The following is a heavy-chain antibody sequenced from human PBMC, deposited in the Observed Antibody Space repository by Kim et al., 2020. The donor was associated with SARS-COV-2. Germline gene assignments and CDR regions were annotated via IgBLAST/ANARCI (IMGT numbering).Heavy chain of an antibody. J-gene: IGHJ6*01. CDR2: ISSSSSYI. CDR3: ARVSTMVRGAGKPNYYYYGMDV. Sequence: GGSLRLSCAASGFTFSSYSMNWVRQAPGKGLEWVSSISSSSSYIYYADSVKGRFTISRDNAKNSLYLQMNSLRAEDTAVYYCARVSTMVRGAGKPNYYYYGMDVWGHGTTVTVSS. V-gene: IGHV3-21*01. D-gene: IGHD3-10*01. CDR1: GFTFSSYS.